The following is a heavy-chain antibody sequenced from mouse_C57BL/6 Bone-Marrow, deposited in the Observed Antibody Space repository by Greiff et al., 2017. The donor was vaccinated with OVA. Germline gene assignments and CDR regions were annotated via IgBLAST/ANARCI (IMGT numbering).Heavy chain of an antibody. D-gene: IGHD2-2*01. CDR1: GFTFSSYG. V-gene: IGHV5-6*01. CDR3: ARPPYGYDGAWFAY. J-gene: IGHJ3*01. Sequence: EVQVVESGGDLVKPGGSLKLSCAASGFTFSSYGMSWVRQTPDKRLEWVATISGGGSYTYYPDSVKGRFTISRDNAKNTLYLQMSSLKSEDTAMYYCARPPYGYDGAWFAYWGQGTLVTVSA. CDR2: ISGGGSYT.